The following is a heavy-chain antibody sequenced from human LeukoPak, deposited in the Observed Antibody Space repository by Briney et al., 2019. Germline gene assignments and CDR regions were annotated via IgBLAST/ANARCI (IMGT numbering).Heavy chain of an antibody. Sequence: SEALSLTCTVSGGSISSGGYYWSWIRQHPGKGLEWIGYIYYSGSTYYNPSLKSRVTISVDTSKNQFSLKLSSVTAADTAVYYCARGRWRRAFDIWGQGTMVTVSS. CDR3: ARGRWRRAFDI. CDR2: IYYSGST. V-gene: IGHV4-31*03. CDR1: GGSISSGGYY. J-gene: IGHJ3*02.